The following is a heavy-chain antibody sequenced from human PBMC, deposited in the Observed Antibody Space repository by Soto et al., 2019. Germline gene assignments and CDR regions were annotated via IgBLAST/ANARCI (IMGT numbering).Heavy chain of an antibody. D-gene: IGHD2-2*01. CDR2: INSDGSST. V-gene: IGHV3-74*01. CDR1: GFTFSSYW. CDR3: ARGGYQLLCAFDI. Sequence: EVQLVESGGGLVQPGGSLRLSCAASGFTFSSYWMHWVRQAPGKGLVWVSRINSDGSSTTYADSVKGRFTISRDNAKNTLYLQMNSLRAEDTAVYYCARGGYQLLCAFDIWGQGTMVTVSS. J-gene: IGHJ3*02.